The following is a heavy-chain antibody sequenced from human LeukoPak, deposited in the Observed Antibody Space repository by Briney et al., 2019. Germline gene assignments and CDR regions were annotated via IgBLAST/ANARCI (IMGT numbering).Heavy chain of an antibody. CDR1: GGSFSGYY. CDR3: ARQVVVPAAVNAFDI. J-gene: IGHJ3*02. CDR2: INHSGST. V-gene: IGHV4-34*01. D-gene: IGHD2-2*01. Sequence: SETLSPTCAVYGGSFSGYYWSWIRQPPGKGLEWIGEINHSGSTNYNPSLKSRVTISVDTSKNQFSLKLSSVTAADTAVYYCARQVVVPAAVNAFDIWGQGTMVTVSS.